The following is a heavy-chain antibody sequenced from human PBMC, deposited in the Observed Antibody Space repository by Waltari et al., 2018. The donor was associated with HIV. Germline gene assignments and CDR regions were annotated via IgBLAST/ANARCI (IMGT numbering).Heavy chain of an antibody. Sequence: QVQLVQSGAEVKKPGASVKVSCKASGYTFTSYDINWVRQATGQGLEWMGWMNPNSGNAVYAQKFQGRVTMTRNTAISTAYMDLSSLRSEDTAVYYCARRILTGYNYYYYGMDVWGQGTTVTVSS. CDR1: GYTFTSYD. D-gene: IGHD3-9*01. V-gene: IGHV1-8*01. CDR2: MNPNSGNA. J-gene: IGHJ6*02. CDR3: ARRILTGYNYYYYGMDV.